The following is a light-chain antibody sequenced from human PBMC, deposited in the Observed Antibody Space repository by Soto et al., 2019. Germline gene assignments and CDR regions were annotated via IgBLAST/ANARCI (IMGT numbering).Light chain of an antibody. CDR3: QQHYNTPLT. V-gene: IGKV1-39*01. CDR1: QTMNNY. J-gene: IGKJ4*01. Sequence: DIQMTQSPSSLSASVGDRVTITCRASQTMNNYLNWYQWKPGKAPKLLIYTTSTLQSGVPSRFSGSGSGTDFTLTISSLQPEDCEIYYCQQHYNTPLTFGGGTKVEIK. CDR2: TTS.